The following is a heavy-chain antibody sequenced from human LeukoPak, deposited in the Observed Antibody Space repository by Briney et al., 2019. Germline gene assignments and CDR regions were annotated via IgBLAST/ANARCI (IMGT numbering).Heavy chain of an antibody. J-gene: IGHJ3*02. D-gene: IGHD3-3*01. CDR1: GGSISSYY. V-gene: IGHV4-59*01. CDR2: IYYSGST. Sequence: SETLSLTCTVSGGSISSYYWSWIRQPPGKGLEWIGYIYYSGSTNYNPSLKSRVTISVDTSKNQFSLKLSSVTAADTAVYYCARETPNSYDFWSGYADDAFDIWGQGTMVTVSS. CDR3: ARETPNSYDFWSGYADDAFDI.